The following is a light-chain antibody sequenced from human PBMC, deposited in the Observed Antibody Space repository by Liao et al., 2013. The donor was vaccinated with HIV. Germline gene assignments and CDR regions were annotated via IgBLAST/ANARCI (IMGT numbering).Light chain of an antibody. CDR3: QARDSRTVVV. J-gene: IGLJ2*01. V-gene: IGLV3-1*01. Sequence: PSGIPERFSDSNSGKTATLTISGTRTMDEADFYCQARDSRTVVVFGGGTKLTVL.